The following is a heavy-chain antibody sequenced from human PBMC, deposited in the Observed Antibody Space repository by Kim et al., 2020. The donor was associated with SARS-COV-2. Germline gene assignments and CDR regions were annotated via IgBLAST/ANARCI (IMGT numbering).Heavy chain of an antibody. J-gene: IGHJ6*02. D-gene: IGHD6-13*01. V-gene: IGHV5-10-1*04. CDR3: AREAGYYYGMDV. Sequence: NYSPSFHGPLTISDDKSNSTAYLQWSSLKASDTAMYYCAREAGYYYGMDVWGQGTTVTVSS.